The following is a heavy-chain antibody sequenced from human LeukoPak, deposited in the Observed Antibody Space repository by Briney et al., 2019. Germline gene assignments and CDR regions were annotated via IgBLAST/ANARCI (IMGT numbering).Heavy chain of an antibody. D-gene: IGHD3-16*02. J-gene: IGHJ2*01. CDR1: GFTFSSYG. Sequence: GRSLRLSCAASGFTFSSYGMHWVRRAPGKGLEWVAVISYDGSNKYYADSVKGRFAISRDNAKNSLYLQMNSLRAEDTAVYYCARADLSLIWYFDLWGRGTLVTVSS. CDR2: ISYDGSNK. V-gene: IGHV3-30*03. CDR3: ARADLSLIWYFDL.